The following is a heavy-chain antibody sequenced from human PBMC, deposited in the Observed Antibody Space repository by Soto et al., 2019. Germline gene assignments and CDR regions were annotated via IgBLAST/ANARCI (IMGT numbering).Heavy chain of an antibody. CDR1: GYTFTSYD. V-gene: IGHV1-8*01. CDR2: MNPNSGNT. D-gene: IGHD6-25*01. Sequence: GASVKVSCKASGYTFTSYDIHWVRQATGHGLEWMGWMNPNSGNTGYAQKFQGRVTMTRTTSISIAYMELSSLRSEDTAVYYCARGSANYYYYYYMDVWGKGTTVTVSS. CDR3: ARGSANYYYYYYMDV. J-gene: IGHJ6*03.